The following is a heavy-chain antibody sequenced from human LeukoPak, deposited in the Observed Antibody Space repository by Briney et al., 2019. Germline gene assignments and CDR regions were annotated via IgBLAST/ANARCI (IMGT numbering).Heavy chain of an antibody. CDR3: ARESRKMATIHYYYYGMDV. J-gene: IGHJ6*02. CDR2: INHSGST. Sequence: SETLSLTCAVYGGSFSGYYWSWIRQPPGKGLEWIGVINHSGSTNYNPSLKSRVTISVDTSKNQFSLKLSSVTAADTAVYYCARESRKMATIHYYYYGMDVWGQGTTVTVSS. V-gene: IGHV4-34*01. D-gene: IGHD5-24*01. CDR1: GGSFSGYY.